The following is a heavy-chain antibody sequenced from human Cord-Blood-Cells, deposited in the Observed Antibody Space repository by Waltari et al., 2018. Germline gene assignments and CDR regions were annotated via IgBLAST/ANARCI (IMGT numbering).Heavy chain of an antibody. CDR2: ISYDGSNK. Sequence: QVQLVESGGGAVQPGRSLRLSCAASGFTFSSYGMHWVRQAPGKGLEVEAVISYDGSNKYYADSVKGRLTIYRDNSKNTLYLQMNSLRAEDTAVYYGAKDRVAGTTEYYFDYWGQGTLVTVSS. V-gene: IGHV3-30*18. CDR3: AKDRVAGTTEYYFDY. CDR1: GFTFSSYG. J-gene: IGHJ4*02. D-gene: IGHD1-7*01.